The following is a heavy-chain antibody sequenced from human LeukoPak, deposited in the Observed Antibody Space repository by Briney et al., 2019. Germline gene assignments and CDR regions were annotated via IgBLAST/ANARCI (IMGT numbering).Heavy chain of an antibody. CDR3: ARGSYRRPTDY. D-gene: IGHD1-26*01. CDR2: IKQDGSEK. CDR1: GFTFSSYW. V-gene: IGHV3-7*01. J-gene: IGHJ4*02. Sequence: GGSLRLSCAASGFTFSSYWMSWVRQAPGKGLEWVANIKQDGSEKHYVDSVKGRFTISRDNAKNSLYLQMNSLRAEDTAVYYCARGSYRRPTDYWGQGTLVTVSS.